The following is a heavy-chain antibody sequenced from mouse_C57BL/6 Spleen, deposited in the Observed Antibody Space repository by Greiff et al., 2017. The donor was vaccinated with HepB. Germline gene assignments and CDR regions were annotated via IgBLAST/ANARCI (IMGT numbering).Heavy chain of an antibody. CDR3: ARDSAGDYFDY. CDR1: GYSITSGYY. V-gene: IGHV3-6*01. CDR2: ISYDGSN. D-gene: IGHD3-2*02. Sequence: EVKLQESGPGLVKPSPSLSLTCSVTGYSITSGYYWNWIRHFPGNKLEWMGYISYDGSNNYNPSLKNRISITRDTSKNQVYMKLNCVTTEDTATYYWARDSAGDYFDYWGQGTTLTVSS. J-gene: IGHJ2*01.